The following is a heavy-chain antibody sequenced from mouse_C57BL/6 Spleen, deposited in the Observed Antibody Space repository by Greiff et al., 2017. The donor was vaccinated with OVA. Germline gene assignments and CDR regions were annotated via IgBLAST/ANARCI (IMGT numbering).Heavy chain of an antibody. CDR3: ARDGVTSRAMDY. D-gene: IGHD2-2*01. J-gene: IGHJ4*01. CDR1: GFTFSSYA. V-gene: IGHV5-4*01. CDR2: ISDGGSYT. Sequence: EVMLVESGGGLVKPGGSLKLSCAASGFTFSSYAMSWVRQTPEKRLEWVATISDGGSYTYYPDNVKGRFTISRDNAKNNLYLQMSHLKSEDTAMYYCARDGVTSRAMDYWGQGTSVTVSS.